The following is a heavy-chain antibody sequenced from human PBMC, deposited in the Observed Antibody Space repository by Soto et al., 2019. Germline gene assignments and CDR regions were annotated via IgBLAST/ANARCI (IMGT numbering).Heavy chain of an antibody. V-gene: IGHV4-39*01. CDR1: GGSVSSGGNY. Sequence: QLQLQESGPGLXKPXETLSLTCAVSGGSVSSGGNYWGWIRQSPGKGLEWIGSVHDTGTTHYNPALTSRVTISVDTSKNQFSLNVNSVTAADTAVYYCARGLSSPSAAGVWGQGTLVTVSS. CDR3: ARGLSSPSAAGV. J-gene: IGHJ4*02. CDR2: VHDTGTT. D-gene: IGHD6-6*01.